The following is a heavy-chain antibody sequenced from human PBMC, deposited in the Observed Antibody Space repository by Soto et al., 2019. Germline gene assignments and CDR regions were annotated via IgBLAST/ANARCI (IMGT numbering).Heavy chain of an antibody. CDR1: GYNFANYW. D-gene: IGHD2-15*01. V-gene: IGHV5-51*01. J-gene: IGHJ6*02. Sequence: EVQLVQSGAEVKKPGESLKISCQGSGYNFANYWIGWVRQMPGKDLEWMGCIYPDEYHISYSPSFQGQVTLSADKSTSTAYLQWSSQQASDTAMYYWARHGLSGCSGGRCYSSFYYYGMDVWGQGTTVTVSS. CDR3: ARHGLSGCSGGRCYSSFYYYGMDV. CDR2: IYPDEYHI.